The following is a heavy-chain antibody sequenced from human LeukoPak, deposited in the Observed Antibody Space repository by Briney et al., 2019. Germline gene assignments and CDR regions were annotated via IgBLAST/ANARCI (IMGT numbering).Heavy chain of an antibody. CDR2: VKEDGGEK. Sequence: AVGSLRLSCVVSGFTFSSYWKSWVRQAPGKGLEWLANVKEDGGEKYYVDSVKGRFTISRDNSKNALYLQMGSLRAENMAVYYCARDAPFQYYYDSSGYLPMDVWGKGTTVTVSS. D-gene: IGHD3-22*01. V-gene: IGHV3-7*01. J-gene: IGHJ6*03. CDR3: ARDAPFQYYYDSSGYLPMDV. CDR1: GFTFSSYW.